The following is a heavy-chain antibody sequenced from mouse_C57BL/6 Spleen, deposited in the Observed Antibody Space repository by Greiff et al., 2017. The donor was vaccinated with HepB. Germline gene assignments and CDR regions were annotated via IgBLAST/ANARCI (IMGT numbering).Heavy chain of an antibody. CDR1: GYTFTSYW. J-gene: IGHJ2*01. CDR2: IHPNSGST. D-gene: IGHD2-4*01. Sequence: VQLQQPGAELVKPGASVKLSCKASGYTFTSYWMHRVKQRPGQGLEWIGMIHPNSGSTNYNEKFKSKATLTVDKSSSTAYMQLSSLTSEDSAVYYCARKGIYYDYDGFDYWGQGTTLTVSS. CDR3: ARKGIYYDYDGFDY. V-gene: IGHV1-64*01.